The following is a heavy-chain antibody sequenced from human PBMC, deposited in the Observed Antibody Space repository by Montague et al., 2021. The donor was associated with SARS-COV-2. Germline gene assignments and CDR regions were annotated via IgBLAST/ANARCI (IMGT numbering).Heavy chain of an antibody. CDR2: IYYSGST. Sequence: SETLSLTCTVSGGSISNYHWNWIRQPPGKGLEWIAYIYYSGSTNYNPSLQSRVTISVDTSRNQFSLRLTSVTAADTAVYYCARQLRVRRTSGVGDYNDYGFDAWGQGTPVTVSS. J-gene: IGHJ4*02. V-gene: IGHV4-59*08. D-gene: IGHD4-17*01. CDR1: GGSISNYH. CDR3: ARQLRVRRTSGVGDYNDYGFDA.